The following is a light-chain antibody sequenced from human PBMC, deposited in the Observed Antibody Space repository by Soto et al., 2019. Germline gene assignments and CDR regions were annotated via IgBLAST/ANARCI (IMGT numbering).Light chain of an antibody. J-gene: IGLJ2*01. CDR1: SGSIASNY. CDR2: EDN. V-gene: IGLV6-57*04. Sequence: NFMLTQPHSVSESPGTTGTISCTRSSGSIASNYVQWYQQRPGSAPTTVIYEDNQRPSGVPDRFSGSIDSSSNSASLTISGLKTEDEADYYCQSYDSSSVVFGGGTKLTVL. CDR3: QSYDSSSVV.